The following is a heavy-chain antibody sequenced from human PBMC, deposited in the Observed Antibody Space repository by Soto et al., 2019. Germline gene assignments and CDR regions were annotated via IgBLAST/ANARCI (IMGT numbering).Heavy chain of an antibody. CDR3: ARLGGYVSVGYYYLWDS. CDR1: DGSMNSDSSY. CDR2: INHSGST. J-gene: IGHJ4*02. Sequence: SETLSLTCLVSDGSMNSDSSYWGWIRQPPGKGLEWIGVINHSGSTYHNLSLKGRVTMSVDASRNQFSLKLTSMTAADTAVYYCARLGGYVSVGYYYLWDSWGQGTLVTVSS. V-gene: IGHV4-39*01. D-gene: IGHD3-22*01.